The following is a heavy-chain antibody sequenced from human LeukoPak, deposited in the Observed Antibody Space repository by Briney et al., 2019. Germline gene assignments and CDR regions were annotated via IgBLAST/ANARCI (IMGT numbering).Heavy chain of an antibody. D-gene: IGHD6-6*01. CDR2: ISYDGSNK. J-gene: IGHJ4*02. CDR1: GFTFSAYW. CDR3: AKDRSAARPTYYFDY. V-gene: IGHV3-30*18. Sequence: GGSLRLSCATSGFTFSAYWMHWVRQAPGKGLEWVAVISYDGSNKYYADSVKGRFTISRDNSKNTLYLQMNSLRAEDTAVYYCAKDRSAARPTYYFDYWGQGTLVTVSS.